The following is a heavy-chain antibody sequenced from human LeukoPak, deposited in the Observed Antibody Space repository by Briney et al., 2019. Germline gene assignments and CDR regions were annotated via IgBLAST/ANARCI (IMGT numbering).Heavy chain of an antibody. J-gene: IGHJ4*02. D-gene: IGHD6-19*01. CDR1: VYTFTDYY. V-gene: IGHV1-2*02. CDR3: ARIRAVAGRELGY. CDR2: INPNSGGT. Sequence: GASVTVSCKASVYTFTDYYMHWVRQAPGQGLEGMGWINPNSGGTNYAQKFQGRVTMTRDTSISTAYMELSRLRSDDTAVYYCARIRAVAGRELGYWGQGTLVTVSS.